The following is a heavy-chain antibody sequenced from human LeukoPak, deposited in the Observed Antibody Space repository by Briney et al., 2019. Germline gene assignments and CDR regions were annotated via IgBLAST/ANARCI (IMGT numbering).Heavy chain of an antibody. J-gene: IGHJ4*02. Sequence: PGGSLRLSCAASGFIFSTYAMSWVRQAPGKGLEWVSGISPTGGNTYYADSVKGRFTITRDNSDNTLYLQMNSLRAEDTAVFYCAKAGPYYFDYWGQGTLVTVSS. CDR1: GFIFSTYA. D-gene: IGHD3-16*01. CDR2: ISPTGGNT. V-gene: IGHV3-23*01. CDR3: AKAGPYYFDY.